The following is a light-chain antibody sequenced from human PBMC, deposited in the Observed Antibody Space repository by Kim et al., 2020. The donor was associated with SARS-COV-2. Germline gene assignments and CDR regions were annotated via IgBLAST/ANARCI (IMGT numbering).Light chain of an antibody. J-gene: IGLJ3*02. CDR1: PSNIGGNY. CDR3: AAWDDSLDWV. Sequence: PGQRVTISCSGTPSNIGGNYVYWYQHLPGTAPNLLIYRNNQRPSGVPDRFSGSKSDTSASLAISGLRSEDEADYYCAAWDDSLDWVFGGGTQLTVL. CDR2: RNN. V-gene: IGLV1-47*01.